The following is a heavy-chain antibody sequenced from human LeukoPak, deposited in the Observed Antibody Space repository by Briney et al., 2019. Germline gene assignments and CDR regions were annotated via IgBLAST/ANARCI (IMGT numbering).Heavy chain of an antibody. CDR1: GGSISSYY. CDR3: ARSLYYIVGAPDSYGNPQEDAFDI. D-gene: IGHD1-26*01. V-gene: IGHV4-59*01. J-gene: IGHJ3*02. CDR2: IYYSGST. Sequence: SETLSLTCTVSGGSISSYYWSWIRQPPGKGLEWIGYIYYSGSTNYNPSLKSRVTISVDTSKNQFPLKLSSVTAADTAVYYCARSLYYIVGAPDSYGNPQEDAFDIWGQGTMVTVSS.